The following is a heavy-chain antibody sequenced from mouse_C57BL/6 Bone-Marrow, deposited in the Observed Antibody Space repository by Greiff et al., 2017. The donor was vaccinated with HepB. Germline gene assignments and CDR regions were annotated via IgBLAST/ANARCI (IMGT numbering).Heavy chain of an antibody. D-gene: IGHD1-1*01. J-gene: IGHJ3*01. CDR1: GYTFTDYE. Sequence: QVQLQQSGAELVRPGASVTLSCKASGYTFTDYEMHWVKQTPVHGLEWIGAIDPETGGTAYNQKFKGKAILTADKSSSTAYMELRSLTSEDSAVYYCTLYYYGSSSAWFAYWGQGTLVTVSA. CDR3: TLYYYGSSSAWFAY. CDR2: IDPETGGT. V-gene: IGHV1-15*01.